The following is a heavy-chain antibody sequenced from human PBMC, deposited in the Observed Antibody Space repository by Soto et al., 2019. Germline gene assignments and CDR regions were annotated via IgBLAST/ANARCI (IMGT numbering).Heavy chain of an antibody. V-gene: IGHV3-33*01. D-gene: IGHD5-18*01. CDR3: ARDYSFGSLDFHS. CDR1: GYTFSSNG. Sequence: PGGSLRLSCVGSGYTFSSNGMHWVRQAPGQGLEWVALIWYDGSKRNYADSVKGRFTISRDDSKNTLYLQMDGLRVEDTAVYYCARDYSFGSLDFHSWGQGTLVTVSS. J-gene: IGHJ5*01. CDR2: IWYDGSKR.